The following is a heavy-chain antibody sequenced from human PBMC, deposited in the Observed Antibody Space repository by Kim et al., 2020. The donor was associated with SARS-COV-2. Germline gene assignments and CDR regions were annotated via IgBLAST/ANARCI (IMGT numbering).Heavy chain of an antibody. D-gene: IGHD1-26*01. V-gene: IGHV3-74*01. CDR1: GFTFSPYW. J-gene: IGHJ3*02. CDR3: ARGSSGSYPRAFDM. CDR2: INSDGSST. Sequence: GGSLRLSCEASGFTFSPYWMHWVRQAPGKGLLWVSRINSDGSSTTYADSVKGRFTISRDNAKNTAYLQMNSLRAEDTAVYYCARGSSGSYPRAFDMWGQETKVTVST.